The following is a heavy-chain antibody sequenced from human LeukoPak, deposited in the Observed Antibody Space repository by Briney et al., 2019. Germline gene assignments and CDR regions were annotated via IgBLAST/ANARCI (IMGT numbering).Heavy chain of an antibody. J-gene: IGHJ3*02. CDR1: GGSISSYY. V-gene: IGHV4-59*12. CDR2: IYYNGNT. Sequence: PSETLSLTCTVSGGSISSYYWSWIRQPPGKGLEWIGYIYYNGNTNYNPSFKSRVTISLDTSEAQFSLRLSSVTAADTAVYYCARDRFTVTSIRDNAFDIWGQGTMVNVAS. D-gene: IGHD4-17*01. CDR3: ARDRFTVTSIRDNAFDI.